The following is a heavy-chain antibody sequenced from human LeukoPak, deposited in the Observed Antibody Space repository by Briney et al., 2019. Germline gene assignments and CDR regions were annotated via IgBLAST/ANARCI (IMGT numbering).Heavy chain of an antibody. CDR2: IYSGGST. J-gene: IGHJ4*02. V-gene: IGHV3-53*01. Sequence: GGSLRLSCAASGFTVSSNYMSWVRQAPGKGLEWVSVIYSGGSTYYADSVKGRFTISRDSSKNTLSLQMNSLRAEDTAVYYCAKIPKGGYFDYWGQGTLVTVSS. CDR1: GFTVSSNY. D-gene: IGHD2-2*01. CDR3: AKIPKGGYFDY.